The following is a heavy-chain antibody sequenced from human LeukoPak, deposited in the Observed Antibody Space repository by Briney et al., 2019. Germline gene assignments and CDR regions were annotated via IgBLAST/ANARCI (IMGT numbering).Heavy chain of an antibody. CDR2: IYPAGSET. D-gene: IGHD4-11*01. V-gene: IGHV5-51*01. CDR3: ARRDYTSVWFDP. CDR1: GYSFTSYW. Sequence: GESLKISCKGSGYSFTSYWIGWERQMPGKGLEWMGLIYPAGSETIYSPSFQGQVTISVDWSTSTVYLQWSTLKASDTAMYFCARRDYTSVWFDPWGQGTLVTVSS. J-gene: IGHJ5*02.